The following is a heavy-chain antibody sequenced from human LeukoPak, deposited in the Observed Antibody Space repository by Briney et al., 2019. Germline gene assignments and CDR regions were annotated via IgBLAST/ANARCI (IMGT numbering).Heavy chain of an antibody. CDR2: ISAYNGNT. Sequence: ASVKVCCKASGYTFTSYGISWVRQAPGQGLEWMGWISAYNGNTNYAQKLQGRVTMTTDTSTSTAYMELRSLRSDDTAVYYCARYYGSGSLNWLDPWGQGALVTVSS. CDR1: GYTFTSYG. D-gene: IGHD3-10*01. J-gene: IGHJ5*02. CDR3: ARYYGSGSLNWLDP. V-gene: IGHV1-18*01.